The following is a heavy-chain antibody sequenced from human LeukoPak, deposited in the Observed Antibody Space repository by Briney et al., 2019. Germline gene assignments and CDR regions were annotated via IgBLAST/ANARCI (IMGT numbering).Heavy chain of an antibody. Sequence: SETLSLTCTVPGGSISSSTYYWGWIRQPPGKGLEWIGSIYYSGSTYYNPSIKSRVTISVDTSKNQFSLKLSSVTAADTGVYYCARGSDFWSGYHPRYWFDPWGQGTLVTVSS. D-gene: IGHD3-3*01. V-gene: IGHV4-39*01. CDR3: ARGSDFWSGYHPRYWFDP. CDR2: IYYSGST. J-gene: IGHJ5*02. CDR1: GGSISSSTYY.